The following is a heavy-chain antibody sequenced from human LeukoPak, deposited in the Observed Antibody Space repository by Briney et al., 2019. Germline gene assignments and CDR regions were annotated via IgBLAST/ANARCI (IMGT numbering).Heavy chain of an antibody. D-gene: IGHD3-22*01. CDR2: IYHSGST. CDR1: GYSISSGYY. V-gene: IGHV4-38-2*02. Sequence: SETLSLTCTVSGYSISSGYYWGWIRQPPGKGLEWIGSIYHSGSTNYNPSLKSRVTISVDTSKNQFSLRLSSVTAADTAVYYCARVTGYMIEDYFDYWGQGTLVTVSS. CDR3: ARVTGYMIEDYFDY. J-gene: IGHJ4*02.